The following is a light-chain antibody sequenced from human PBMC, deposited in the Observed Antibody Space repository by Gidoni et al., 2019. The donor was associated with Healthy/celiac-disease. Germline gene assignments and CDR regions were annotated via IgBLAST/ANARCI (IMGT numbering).Light chain of an antibody. CDR3: SSYTSSSTYV. J-gene: IGLJ1*01. CDR2: DVS. CDR1: SSDVGCYNY. V-gene: IGLV2-14*03. Sequence: QSALPQPASVYGSPGQSITISCTGTSSDVGCYNYVSWYQQHPGKAPKLMIYDVSNRPSGVSNRFSGSKSGNTASLTISGLQAEDEADYYCSSYTSSSTYVFGTGTKVTVL.